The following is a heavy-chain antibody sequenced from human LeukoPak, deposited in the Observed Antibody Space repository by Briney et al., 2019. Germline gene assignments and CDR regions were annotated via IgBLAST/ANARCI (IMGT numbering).Heavy chain of an antibody. D-gene: IGHD6-19*01. V-gene: IGHV3-30*04. CDR3: ARDGRRYSSGWYPTLYYFDY. J-gene: IGHJ4*02. CDR2: ISYDGSNK. CDR1: GFTFSSYA. Sequence: PGGSLRLSCAASGFTFSSYAMHWVRQAPGKGLEWVAVISYDGSNKYYADSVKGRFTISRDNSKNTLYLQMNILRAEDTAVYYCARDGRRYSSGWYPTLYYFDYWGQGTLVTVSS.